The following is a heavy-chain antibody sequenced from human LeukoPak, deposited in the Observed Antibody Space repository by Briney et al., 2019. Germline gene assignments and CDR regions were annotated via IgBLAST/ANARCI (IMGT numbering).Heavy chain of an antibody. CDR1: GFMFSDDA. J-gene: IGHJ4*02. Sequence: PGGSLRLSCVASGFMFSDDAFHWVRQSPDKGLEWVALIGSDGSKKYYADSVQGRFTASRENSKNTLFLQMNTLRADDTAVYFCARQMTSTRLFDSWGQGTLVTVSS. CDR2: IGSDGSKK. D-gene: IGHD5/OR15-5a*01. V-gene: IGHV3-30*04. CDR3: ARQMTSTRLFDS.